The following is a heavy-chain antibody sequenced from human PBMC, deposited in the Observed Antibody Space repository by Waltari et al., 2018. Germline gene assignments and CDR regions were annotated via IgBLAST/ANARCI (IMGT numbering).Heavy chain of an antibody. CDR1: GYSISSGSY. CDR2: IYHSGST. CDR3: ARDLFGIIG. V-gene: IGHV4-38-2*02. Sequence: QVQLQESGPGLVKPSETLSLTCAVSGYSISSGSYWGWIRQPPGKGLEWIGNIYHSGSTYYNPSLKSRVTISVDTSKNQFSLKLSSVTAADTAVYYCARDLFGIIGWGQGTLVTVSS. D-gene: IGHD2-21*01. J-gene: IGHJ4*02.